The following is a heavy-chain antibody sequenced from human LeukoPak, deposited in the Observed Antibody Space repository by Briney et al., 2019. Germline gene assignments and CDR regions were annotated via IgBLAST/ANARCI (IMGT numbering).Heavy chain of an antibody. J-gene: IGHJ4*02. Sequence: GGSLRLSCAASGFTVSSNYMSWVRQAPGKGLEWVSVIYSGGSTYYADSVKGRFTISRDNSQNTLYLQMNSLRAEDTAVYYCARDLFGVVTTPSPFDYWGQGTLVTVSS. CDR1: GFTVSSNY. D-gene: IGHD3-3*01. CDR2: IYSGGST. CDR3: ARDLFGVVTTPSPFDY. V-gene: IGHV3-53*01.